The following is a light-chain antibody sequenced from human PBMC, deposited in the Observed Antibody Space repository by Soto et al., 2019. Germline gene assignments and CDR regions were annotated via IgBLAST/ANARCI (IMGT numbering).Light chain of an antibody. CDR1: QSVLYSSNNKNF. Sequence: DIVMTQSPDSLAVSLGERATINCKSSQSVLYSSNNKNFLAWYQQKPGQPPKLLISWASNRESGVPDRFSGTGSGTEYTLTISSLQAEDVAVYYCQQYYSSPPTFGQGTKLEIK. CDR2: WAS. V-gene: IGKV4-1*01. J-gene: IGKJ2*01. CDR3: QQYYSSPPT.